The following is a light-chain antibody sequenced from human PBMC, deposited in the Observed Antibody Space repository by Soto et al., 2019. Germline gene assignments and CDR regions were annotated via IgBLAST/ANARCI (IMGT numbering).Light chain of an antibody. J-gene: IGLJ1*01. CDR3: SSYTSSSTLYV. CDR1: SSDVGGYNY. V-gene: IGLV2-14*01. CDR2: EVS. Sequence: QSVLTQPASVSGSPGQWITISCTGTSSDVGGYNYVSWYQQHPGKAPKLMIYEVSNRPSGVSNRFSGSKSGNTASLTISGLQAEDEADYYCSSYTSSSTLYVFGTGTNVTVL.